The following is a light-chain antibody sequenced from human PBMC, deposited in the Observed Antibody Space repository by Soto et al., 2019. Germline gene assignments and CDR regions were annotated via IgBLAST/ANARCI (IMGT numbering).Light chain of an antibody. CDR2: TND. Sequence: QSVLTQPPSASGTPGQRVTISCSGSSSNIESNTVYWYPQLPGMAPRLLIHTNDRRPSGVPDRFSGSKSGTSASLVISGLQSEDEADYYWLAWDDSLNGNLFGTGTKVTVL. CDR1: SSNIESNT. CDR3: LAWDDSLNGNL. V-gene: IGLV1-44*01. J-gene: IGLJ1*01.